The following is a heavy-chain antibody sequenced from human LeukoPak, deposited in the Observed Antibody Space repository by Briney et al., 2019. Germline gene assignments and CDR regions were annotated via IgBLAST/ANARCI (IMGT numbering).Heavy chain of an antibody. Sequence: SETLSLTCTVSGGSISSSSYYWNWMRQPPGKGLEWIAYIYYSGSTNYNPSLKSRVTISVDTSKNHFSLKLTSVTAADTAVYYCARWDSNWYAFDIWGQGTMVTVSS. J-gene: IGHJ3*02. CDR1: GGSISSSSYY. CDR3: ARWDSNWYAFDI. D-gene: IGHD6-13*01. CDR2: IYYSGST. V-gene: IGHV4-61*03.